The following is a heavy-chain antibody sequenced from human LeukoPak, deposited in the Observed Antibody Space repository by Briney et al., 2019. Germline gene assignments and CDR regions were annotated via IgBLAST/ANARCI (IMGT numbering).Heavy chain of an antibody. Sequence: ASVKVSCKASGYTFTSYDINWVRQATGQGLEWMGWMNPNSGSTGYAQKFQGRVTITRNTSISTAYMELSSLRSEDTAVYYCARASSTINDAFDIWGQGTMVAVSS. V-gene: IGHV1-8*03. CDR3: ARASSTINDAFDI. CDR2: MNPNSGST. D-gene: IGHD2-2*01. CDR1: GYTFTSYD. J-gene: IGHJ3*02.